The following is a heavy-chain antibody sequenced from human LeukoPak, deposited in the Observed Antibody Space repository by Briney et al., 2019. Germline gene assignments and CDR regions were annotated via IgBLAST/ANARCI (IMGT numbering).Heavy chain of an antibody. CDR3: ARRLIVVVPAAIDGDAFDI. CDR2: IYYSGST. CDR1: GGSISSSSYY. V-gene: IGHV4-39*01. J-gene: IGHJ3*02. D-gene: IGHD2-2*01. Sequence: SETLSLTCTVSGGSISSSSYYWGWIRQPPGKGLEWIGSIYYSGSTYYNPSLKSRVTISVDTSKNQFSLKLSSVTAADTAVYYCARRLIVVVPAAIDGDAFDIWGQGTMVTVSS.